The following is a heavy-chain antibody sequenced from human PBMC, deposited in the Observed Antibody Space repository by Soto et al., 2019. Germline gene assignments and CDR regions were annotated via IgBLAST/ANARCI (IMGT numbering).Heavy chain of an antibody. CDR2: MNAGTCNT. CDR1: GWSFTTYS. CDR3: ARGAGRGTTDFDF. V-gene: IGHV1-3*01. J-gene: IGHJ4*02. D-gene: IGHD1-1*01. Sequence: ASVKVSCKASGWSFTTYSIHLLRQAPGQTIEWMGWMNAGTCNTRYSQNFQGRVTITCDTSAITAYMELNSLKSEDAAIYYCARGAGRGTTDFDFWGRGTLVTVSS.